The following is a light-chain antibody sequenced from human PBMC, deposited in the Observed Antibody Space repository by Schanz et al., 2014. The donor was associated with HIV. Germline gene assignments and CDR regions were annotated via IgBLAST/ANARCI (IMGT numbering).Light chain of an antibody. V-gene: IGKV3-20*01. CDR3: QQYGSS. Sequence: EIVLTQSPGTLSLSPGERATLSCRASQSVSGDYFAWYQQKPGQASRLLIYGASSRAAGIPDRFSGSGSGTDFTLTISRLEPEDFAVYYCQQYGSSFGPGTKVEIK. CDR1: QSVSGDY. J-gene: IGKJ3*01. CDR2: GAS.